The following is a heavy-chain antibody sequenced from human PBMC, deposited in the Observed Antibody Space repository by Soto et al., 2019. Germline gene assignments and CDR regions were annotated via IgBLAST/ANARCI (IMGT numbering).Heavy chain of an antibody. J-gene: IGHJ4*02. V-gene: IGHV3-23*01. CDR3: AKGSANSRTYYFDS. CDR2: ITVSGGDT. CDR1: GFTFSNYV. D-gene: IGHD6-13*01. Sequence: EVQLLESGGYLGQPGGSLRLSCAASGFTFSNYVMGWVRQAPGKGLEWVSAITVSGGDTYHADSVKGRFTISRDNSKNTLYLQMSSLRAEDTAIYYCAKGSANSRTYYFDSWGQGTLVTVSS.